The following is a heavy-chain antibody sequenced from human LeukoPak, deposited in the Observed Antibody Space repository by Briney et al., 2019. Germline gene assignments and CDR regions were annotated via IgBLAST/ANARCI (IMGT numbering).Heavy chain of an antibody. J-gene: IGHJ4*02. CDR1: GFTFSSYS. CDR3: ASWRLSPGGDYFDY. D-gene: IGHD3-16*01. CDR2: ISSSSSTI. V-gene: IGHV3-48*01. Sequence: GGSLRLSCAASGFTFSSYSMNWVRQAPGKGLEWVSYISSSSSTIYYADSVKGRFTISRDNAKNSLYLQMNSLRAEDTAVYYCASWRLSPGGDYFDYWGQGTLVTVSS.